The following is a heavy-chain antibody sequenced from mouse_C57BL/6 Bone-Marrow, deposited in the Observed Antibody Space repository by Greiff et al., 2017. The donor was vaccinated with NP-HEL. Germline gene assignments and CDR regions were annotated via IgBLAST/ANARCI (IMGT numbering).Heavy chain of an antibody. CDR3: ARVLGSAWFAY. CDR1: GYTFTSYW. J-gene: IGHJ3*01. Sequence: QVQLQQPGAELVKPGASVKLSCKASGYTFTSYWMHWVKQRPGQGLEWIGMIHPNSGSTNYTEKFKSKATLTVDKSSSTAYMQLSSLTSEDSAVYYCARVLGSAWFAYGGQGTRVTVSA. V-gene: IGHV1-64*01. CDR2: IHPNSGST. D-gene: IGHD4-1*01.